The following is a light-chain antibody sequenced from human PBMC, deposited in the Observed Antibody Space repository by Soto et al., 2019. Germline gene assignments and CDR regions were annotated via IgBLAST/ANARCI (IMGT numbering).Light chain of an antibody. V-gene: IGLV2-14*03. Sequence: QSVLTQPASVSASPGQSITISCTGTSSDIGGYNYVSWYQQHPGKAPKVLIYDVSKRPSGISNRFSGSKSGNTASLTISGLQVDDEADYYCSSYRRGSTRVVFGGGTKLTVL. CDR1: SSDIGGYNY. CDR3: SSYRRGSTRVV. J-gene: IGLJ2*01. CDR2: DVS.